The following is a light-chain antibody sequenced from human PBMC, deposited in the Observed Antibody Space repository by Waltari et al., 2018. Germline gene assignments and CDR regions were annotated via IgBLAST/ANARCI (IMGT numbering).Light chain of an antibody. Sequence: DIVMTQSPLSLSVTPGEPASISCRSSQSLLRSTGYNFFDWYLQKPGQPPQLLISLGSDRASGVPDRFIGSGTGTDFTLKISRVEAEDVGIYYCMQALHTPTTFGPGTKVDIK. J-gene: IGKJ3*01. CDR2: LGS. CDR1: QSLLRSTGYNF. V-gene: IGKV2-28*01. CDR3: MQALHTPTT.